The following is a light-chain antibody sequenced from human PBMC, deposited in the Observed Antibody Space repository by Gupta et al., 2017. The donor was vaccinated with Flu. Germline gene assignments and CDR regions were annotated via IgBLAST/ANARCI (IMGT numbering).Light chain of an antibody. CDR2: EPS. CDR1: SEVARSF. V-gene: IGKV3-20*01. CDR3: HQDKSSPCT. Sequence: TISCRGGSEVARSFLVWYQQKPCQPPRVLIYEPSKRVTGIPDRFSGGGSGTDFTLTINSLEPEESALYYCHQDKSSPCTFGQATKMQIK. J-gene: IGKJ2*02.